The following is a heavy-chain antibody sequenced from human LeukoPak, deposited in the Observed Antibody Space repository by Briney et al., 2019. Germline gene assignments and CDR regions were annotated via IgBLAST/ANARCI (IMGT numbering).Heavy chain of an antibody. CDR1: GFTFDDYA. J-gene: IGHJ4*02. V-gene: IGHV3-9*01. D-gene: IGHD3-10*01. CDR3: AKVGSYSHFDY. CDR2: ISWNSGSI. Sequence: PGRSLRLSCAASGFTFDDYAMHWVRQAPGKGLEWVSGISWNSGSIGYADSVKGRFTISRDNAKNSLYLQMNSLRAEDTALYYCAKVGSYSHFDYWGQGTLVTVSS.